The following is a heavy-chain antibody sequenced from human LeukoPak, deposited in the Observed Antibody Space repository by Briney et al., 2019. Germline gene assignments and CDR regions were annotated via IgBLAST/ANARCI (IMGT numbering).Heavy chain of an antibody. CDR1: GGSISSYY. CDR2: LYTSGST. CDR3: ARDGGVGAQYYFDY. V-gene: IGHV4-4*07. D-gene: IGHD1-26*01. J-gene: IGHJ4*02. Sequence: SETLSLTCSGPGGSISSYYWSWIRQPAGKGLEWLGRLYTSGSTNYNPSLKSRVTMSVDTSKNQFSLKLSSVTAADTAVYYCARDGGVGAQYYFDYWGQGTLVTVSS.